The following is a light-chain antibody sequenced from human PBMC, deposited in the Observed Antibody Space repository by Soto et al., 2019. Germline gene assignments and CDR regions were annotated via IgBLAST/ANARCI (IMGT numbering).Light chain of an antibody. Sequence: DIQMTQSPSTLSGSVGDRVTITCRASQTISSWLAWYQQKPGKAPKLLIYKASKRATGIPARFSGSGFGTDYTLTISSLEPEDFAVYYCQQRSKWRTFGQGTKVDIK. J-gene: IGKJ1*01. CDR2: KAS. V-gene: IGKV1-5*03. CDR3: QQRSKWRT. CDR1: QTISSW.